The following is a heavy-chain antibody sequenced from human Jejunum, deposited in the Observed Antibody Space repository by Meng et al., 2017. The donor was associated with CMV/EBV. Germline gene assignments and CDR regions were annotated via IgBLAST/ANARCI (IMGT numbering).Heavy chain of an antibody. CDR3: ARDRGTGTIYFDS. D-gene: IGHD1-1*01. Sequence: QLRPSGQGLVDSSPTLSHTIARYSDSVSTHSAAWNWIRQSPSRGLVWLGRTYYRSRWFSDYAPSVKSRVTINADTSKNQFSLQLNSATPEDTAVYYCARDRGTGTIYFDSWGQGALVTVSS. V-gene: IGHV6-1*02. CDR2: TYYRSRWFS. J-gene: IGHJ4*02. CDR1: SDSVSTHSAA.